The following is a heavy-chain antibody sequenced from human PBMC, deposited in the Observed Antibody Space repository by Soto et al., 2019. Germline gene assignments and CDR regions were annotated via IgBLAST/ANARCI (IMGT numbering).Heavy chain of an antibody. CDR1: GGSISRGGYS. J-gene: IGHJ6*02. V-gene: IGHV4-4*02. Sequence: SETLSLTCAVSGGSISRGGYSWSCVRQPPGKGLEWFGEIYHSGSTNYNPSLKSRVTISVDKSKNQFSLKLSSVTAADTAVYYCARDWCSGGSCYAGMDVWGQGTTVTVSS. CDR2: IYHSGST. CDR3: ARDWCSGGSCYAGMDV. D-gene: IGHD2-15*01.